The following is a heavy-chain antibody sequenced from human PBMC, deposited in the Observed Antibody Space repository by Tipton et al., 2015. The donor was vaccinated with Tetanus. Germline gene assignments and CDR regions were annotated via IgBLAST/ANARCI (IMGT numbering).Heavy chain of an antibody. CDR1: GASISGGTFY. D-gene: IGHD2-15*01. CDR2: IYESGDT. V-gene: IGHV4-39*01. CDR3: ARHQGGSFPPFDD. J-gene: IGHJ4*02. Sequence: TLSLTCTVSGASISGGTFYWGWIRQPPGKGLEWIVSIYESGDTYYIPSLKSRVTISVDTSTNQFSLSLKSMADAGPGVYDCARHQGGSFPPFDDWGQGKLVSVPS.